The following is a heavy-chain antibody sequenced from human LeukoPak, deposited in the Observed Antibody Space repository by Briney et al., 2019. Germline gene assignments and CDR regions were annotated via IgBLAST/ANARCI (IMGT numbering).Heavy chain of an antibody. J-gene: IGHJ4*02. V-gene: IGHV5-51*01. CDR1: GYSFTSYW. CDR3: ARLAYCGGDCYLYFDY. D-gene: IGHD2-21*01. Sequence: GESLKISCQGSGYSFTSYWIGWVRQMPGKGLEWMGIIYPGDSDTRYSPSFQGQVTISADKSISTAYLQWSSLKASDTAKYYCARLAYCGGDCYLYFDYWGQGTLDTVSS. CDR2: IYPGDSDT.